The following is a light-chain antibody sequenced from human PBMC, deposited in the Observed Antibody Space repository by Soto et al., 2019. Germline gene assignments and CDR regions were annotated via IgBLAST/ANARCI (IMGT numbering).Light chain of an antibody. CDR1: TSNVGSKS. V-gene: IGLV1-44*01. J-gene: IGLJ1*01. CDR2: SGD. CDR3: AAWDGSLNIYV. Sequence: QSVLAQPPSASGTPGQTVTISCSGSTSNVGSKSVNWYQQLPGTAPKLLTYSGDQRPSGVPDRFSGSKSGTSASLAISGPQYEDEAEYYCAAWDGSLNIYVFGTGTKVTVL.